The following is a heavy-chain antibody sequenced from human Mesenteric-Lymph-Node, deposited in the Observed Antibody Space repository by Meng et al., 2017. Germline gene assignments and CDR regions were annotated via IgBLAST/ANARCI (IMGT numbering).Heavy chain of an antibody. J-gene: IGHJ4*02. CDR2: VRRKANNYVT. Sequence: EVELVESSGGLVETGGSLRLSCEASGLNLSGSAIYWVRQAVGEGQEWFGHVRRKANNYVTEYAASVRGRFTISRDDSKNMTFLQMNSMRPEDTAVYYCTLFDYWGQGALVTVSS. CDR1: GLNLSGSA. V-gene: IGHV3-73*01. CDR3: TLFDY.